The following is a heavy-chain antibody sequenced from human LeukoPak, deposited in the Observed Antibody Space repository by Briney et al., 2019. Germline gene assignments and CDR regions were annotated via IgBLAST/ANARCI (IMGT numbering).Heavy chain of an antibody. Sequence: SETLSLTCTVSGGSIGFYYWNWIRQPPGKGLEWIGCVYYNGSSNYNPSLKSRVTISVDTSKSQFSLKLTSVTAADTAVYYCARLGIGVVPSAMLGDYYFDYWGQGTLVTVSS. J-gene: IGHJ4*02. CDR3: ARLGIGVVPSAMLGDYYFDY. V-gene: IGHV4-59*08. CDR1: GGSIGFYY. D-gene: IGHD2-2*01. CDR2: VYYNGSS.